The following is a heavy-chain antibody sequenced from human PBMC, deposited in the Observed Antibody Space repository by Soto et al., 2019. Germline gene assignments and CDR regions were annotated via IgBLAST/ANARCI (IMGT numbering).Heavy chain of an antibody. Sequence: QLQLQESCSGLVKPSQTLSLTCAVSGGSISSGGYSWSWIRQPPGKGLEWIGYIYHSGSTYYNPSLKSRVTISVDRSKNQFSLKLSSVTAADTAVYYCARDYGGSNDYWGQGTLVTVSS. CDR1: GGSISSGGYS. V-gene: IGHV4-30-2*01. J-gene: IGHJ4*02. D-gene: IGHD4-17*01. CDR3: ARDYGGSNDY. CDR2: IYHSGST.